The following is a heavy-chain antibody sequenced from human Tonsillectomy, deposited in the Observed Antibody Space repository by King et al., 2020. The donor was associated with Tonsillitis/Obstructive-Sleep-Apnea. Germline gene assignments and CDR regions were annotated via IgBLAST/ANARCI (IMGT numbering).Heavy chain of an antibody. CDR3: AEGQIVVVPAAREYYYYYYMDV. Sequence: VQLVQSGAVVKKPGSSVKVSCKASGGTFSSDSISWVRQAPGQGLEWMGGIIPIFCTANYAQKVQGRITITADESTGTAYMVLSSLGSEDTAVYYCAEGQIVVVPAAREYYYYYYMDVWGKGTTVTVSS. D-gene: IGHD2-2*01. CDR2: IIPIFCTA. CDR1: GGTFSSDS. V-gene: IGHV1-69*01. J-gene: IGHJ6*03.